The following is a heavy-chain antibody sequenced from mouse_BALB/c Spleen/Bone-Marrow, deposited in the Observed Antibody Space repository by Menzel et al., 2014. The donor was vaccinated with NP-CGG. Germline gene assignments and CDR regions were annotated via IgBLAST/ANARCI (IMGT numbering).Heavy chain of an antibody. CDR2: VSDGGSYT. CDR3: AREVAMDY. V-gene: IGHV5-4*02. Sequence: EVKLEESGGGLVTPGGSLKLSCAASGFTFSDYYMYWVRQTPDKRLEWVASVSDGGSYTYYPDSVKGRFTISRDNAKTNLYLQMSRLKSEDTAMYYCAREVAMDYWGQGTSVTVSS. CDR1: GFTFSDYY. J-gene: IGHJ4*01.